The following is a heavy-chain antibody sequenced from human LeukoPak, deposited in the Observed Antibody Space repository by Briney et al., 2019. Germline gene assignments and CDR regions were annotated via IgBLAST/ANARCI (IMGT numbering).Heavy chain of an antibody. D-gene: IGHD2-15*01. V-gene: IGHV1-2*02. CDR3: ARVDRGYCSGGSCQDY. Sequence: GASVELSCKASEYTFTGYYMHWGRQAPGQGLEWMGWINPNSGGTNYAQKFQGRVTMTRDTSISTAYMELSRLRSDDTAVYYCARVDRGYCSGGSCQDYWGQGTLVTVSS. CDR1: EYTFTGYY. J-gene: IGHJ4*02. CDR2: INPNSGGT.